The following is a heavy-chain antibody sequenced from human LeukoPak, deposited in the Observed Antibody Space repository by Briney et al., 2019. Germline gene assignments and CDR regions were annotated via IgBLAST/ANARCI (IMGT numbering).Heavy chain of an antibody. J-gene: IGHJ4*02. CDR3: ATTNDGGGYQWGDFFDF. D-gene: IGHD3-22*01. CDR2: IIPNLGTT. CDR1: GGTSNSHA. Sequence: SVTVSCKASGGTSNSHAISWVRQAPGQGLEWMGRIIPNLGTTNRAQNFQDRVTLTADKSTNTAYMELTSLTSDDTAVYYCATTNDGGGYQWGDFFDFWGQGTLVTVSS. V-gene: IGHV1-69*04.